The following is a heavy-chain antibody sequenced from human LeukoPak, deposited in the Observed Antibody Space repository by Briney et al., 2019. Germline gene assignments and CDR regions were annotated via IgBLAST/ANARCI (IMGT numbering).Heavy chain of an antibody. J-gene: IGHJ6*02. CDR1: GFTFSSYG. CDR2: ISYDGSNK. V-gene: IGHV3-30*18. D-gene: IGHD2-2*02. Sequence: GGSLRLSCAASGFTFSSYGMHWVRQAPGKGLEWVAVISYDGSNKYYADSVKGRFIISRDNSKNTLYLQMNSLRAEDTAVYYCANDDCSSTSCYTHYCYYGMDVWGQGTTVTVSS. CDR3: ANDDCSSTSCYTHYCYYGMDV.